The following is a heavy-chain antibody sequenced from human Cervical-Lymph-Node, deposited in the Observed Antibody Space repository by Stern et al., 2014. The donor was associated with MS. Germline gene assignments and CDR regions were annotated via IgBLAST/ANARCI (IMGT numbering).Heavy chain of an antibody. CDR1: GYTFSAYY. J-gene: IGHJ4*02. Sequence: QVQLVQSGPEVKKPGDSLKVSCAASGYTFSAYYVHWVRHTPGQALERMGRVNGHNGDTNYVKKVQGRVTLDRDKPHRTHNFALASRRSDDTAVYYCAREGRSTVTTAAAYWGQGTLVTVSS. CDR3: AREGRSTVTTAAAY. V-gene: IGHV1-2*06. CDR2: VNGHNGDT. D-gene: IGHD4-17*01.